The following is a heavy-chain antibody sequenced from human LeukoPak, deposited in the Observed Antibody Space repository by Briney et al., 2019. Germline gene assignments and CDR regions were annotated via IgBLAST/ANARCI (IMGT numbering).Heavy chain of an antibody. Sequence: SQTLSLTCAISGDSVSRNSAAWNWIRQSPSRGLEWLGRTYYRSKWYNDYAVSVKSRISISPDTSKNQFSLQLNSVTPEDTAVYYCARPAYCGGNCYYFPDYWGQGTLVTVSS. J-gene: IGHJ4*02. V-gene: IGHV6-1*01. CDR2: TYYRSKWYN. D-gene: IGHD2-21*02. CDR3: ARPAYCGGNCYYFPDY. CDR1: GDSVSRNSAA.